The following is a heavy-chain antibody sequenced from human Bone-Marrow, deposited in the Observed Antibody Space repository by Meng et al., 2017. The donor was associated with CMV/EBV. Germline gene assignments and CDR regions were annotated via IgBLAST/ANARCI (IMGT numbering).Heavy chain of an antibody. CDR3: ATVGLGMNWFDP. CDR1: GGSFRGYY. CDR2: INHSGNT. J-gene: IGHJ5*02. Sequence: VQLPQWGARLLTPSETLSPTCAVDGGSFRGYYWGWIRQPPGKGLEWIAEINHSGNTNYNPSLKSRVTISVDTSKNQFSLKLSSVTAADTAVYYCATVGLGMNWFDPWGQGTLVTVSS. V-gene: IGHV4-34*01.